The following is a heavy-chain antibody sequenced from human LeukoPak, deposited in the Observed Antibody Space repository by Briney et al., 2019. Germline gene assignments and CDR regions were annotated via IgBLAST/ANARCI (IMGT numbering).Heavy chain of an antibody. V-gene: IGHV1-46*01. D-gene: IGHD6-13*01. CDR2: INPSGGRT. J-gene: IGHJ5*02. CDR3: AKGAGINHYQWYDP. CDR1: GYTFTSCY. Sequence: ASVKVSCKASGYTFTSCYMHWVRQAPGQGLEWLGIINPSGGRTTYAQQFQGRVTMTRDTSASTVYMELSSLRSEDTALYYCAKGAGINHYQWYDPWGQETLVTVSS.